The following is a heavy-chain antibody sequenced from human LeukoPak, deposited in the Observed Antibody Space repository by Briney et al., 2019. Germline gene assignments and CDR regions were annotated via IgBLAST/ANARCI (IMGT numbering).Heavy chain of an antibody. Sequence: GGSLRLFCAASGFIFSGYWMTWVRQAPGKGREWVANIKQDGNKKYYVDSVKGRFTISRDNAKNSLYLQMNSLRDEDTAVYYCATYSNSADYFEYWGQGTLVSVSS. D-gene: IGHD6-6*01. CDR3: ATYSNSADYFEY. CDR2: IKQDGNKK. CDR1: GFIFSGYW. V-gene: IGHV3-7*01. J-gene: IGHJ4*02.